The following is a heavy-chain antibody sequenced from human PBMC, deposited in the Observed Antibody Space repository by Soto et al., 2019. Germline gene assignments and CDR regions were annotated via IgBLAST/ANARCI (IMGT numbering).Heavy chain of an antibody. D-gene: IGHD3-10*01. CDR2: ISYDGSSK. J-gene: IGHJ6*02. CDR3: ARDASVWFGDSGVAAYYYCMDD. V-gene: IGHV3-30-3*01. Sequence: QVQLVESGGGVVQPGRSLRLSCAASGFTFSSYAMHWVRQAPGKGLEWVAVISYDGSSKYYADYVKGRFTISRDNPKNTVYLQMNSPRAEDTAVYYCARDASVWFGDSGVAAYYYCMDDWGQGTMVTVSS. CDR1: GFTFSSYA.